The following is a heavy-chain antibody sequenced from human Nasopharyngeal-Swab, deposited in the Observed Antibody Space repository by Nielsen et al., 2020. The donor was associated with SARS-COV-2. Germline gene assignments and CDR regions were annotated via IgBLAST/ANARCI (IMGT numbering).Heavy chain of an antibody. V-gene: IGHV4-39*02. Sequence: WIRQPPGKGLEWIGSIYYSGSTYYNPSLKSRVTISVDTSKNHFSLKLISVTAADTAVYYCARLDPYSIRDDYWGQGTLVTVSS. J-gene: IGHJ4*02. D-gene: IGHD6-13*01. CDR3: ARLDPYSIRDDY. CDR2: IYYSGST.